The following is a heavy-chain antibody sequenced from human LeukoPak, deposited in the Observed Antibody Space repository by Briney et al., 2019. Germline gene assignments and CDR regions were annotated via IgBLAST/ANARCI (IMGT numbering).Heavy chain of an antibody. CDR3: ATNVVVVAATGVLDV. Sequence: GGSLRLSCAASVTVRSNYMSWVRQAPGKGLEWVSVIFSGGSTSYADSVKGRFTISRDNSKNTVYLRIDGLRTEDTGVYYCATNVVVVAATGVLDVWGQGTMVTVSS. V-gene: IGHV3-53*05. D-gene: IGHD2-15*01. J-gene: IGHJ3*01. CDR2: IFSGGST. CDR1: VTVRSNY.